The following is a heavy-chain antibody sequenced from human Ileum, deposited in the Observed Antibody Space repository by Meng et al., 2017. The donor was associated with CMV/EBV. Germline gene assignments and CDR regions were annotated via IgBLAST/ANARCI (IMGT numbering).Heavy chain of an antibody. CDR3: ARVRAMIVASDAFYI. D-gene: IGHD3-22*01. V-gene: IGHV3-21*01. J-gene: IGHJ3*02. CDR1: GFTFSSYS. CDR2: ISSSSSYI. Sequence: GESLKISCAASGFTFSSYSMNWVRQAPGKGLEWVSSISSSSSYIYYADSVKGRFTISRDNTKNSLYLQMNSLRAEDTAVYYCARVRAMIVASDAFYIWGQGTMVTVSS.